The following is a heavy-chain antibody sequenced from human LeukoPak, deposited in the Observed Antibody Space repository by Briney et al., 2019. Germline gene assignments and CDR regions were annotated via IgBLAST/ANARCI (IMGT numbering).Heavy chain of an antibody. Sequence: GGSLRLSCAASGFTFSTYAMSWVRQAPGKGLEWVSSITGRGDKTAYADSVKGRFTISRDNSKNTLFLQMNSLRAEDTAVYYCAKGSNRGVATIDYWGQGTLVTVSS. D-gene: IGHD5-12*01. V-gene: IGHV3-23*01. CDR2: ITGRGDKT. CDR1: GFTFSTYA. CDR3: AKGSNRGVATIDY. J-gene: IGHJ4*02.